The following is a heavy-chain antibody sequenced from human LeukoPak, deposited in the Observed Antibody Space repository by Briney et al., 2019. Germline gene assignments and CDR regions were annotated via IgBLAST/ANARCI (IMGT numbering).Heavy chain of an antibody. V-gene: IGHV3-23*01. J-gene: IGHJ5*02. D-gene: IGHD2-2*01. CDR2: ISGSGGST. CDR1: GFTFSSYA. CDR3: AREARHDIVVVPAAMSEWFDP. Sequence: GGSLRLSCAASGFTFSSYAMSWVRQAPGKGLEWVSAISGSGGSTYYADSVKGRFTISRDNSKNTLYLQMNSLRAEDTAVYYCAREARHDIVVVPAAMSEWFDPWGQGTLVTVSS.